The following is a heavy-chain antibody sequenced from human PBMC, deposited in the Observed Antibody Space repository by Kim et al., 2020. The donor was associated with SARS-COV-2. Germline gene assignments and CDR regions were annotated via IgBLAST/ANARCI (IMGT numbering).Heavy chain of an antibody. CDR3: ARAKPTGTVGPFWDY. CDR1: GYTFTGYY. D-gene: IGHD1-1*01. Sequence: ASVKVSCKASGYTFTGYYLHWVRQAPGQGLEWMGWINLNTGDTKYAQMFQGRVTMTRDTSITTVYMELSSLRSDDTAVYFCARAKPTGTVGPFWDYWGQGTLVIVSP. V-gene: IGHV1-2*02. CDR2: INLNTGDT. J-gene: IGHJ4*02.